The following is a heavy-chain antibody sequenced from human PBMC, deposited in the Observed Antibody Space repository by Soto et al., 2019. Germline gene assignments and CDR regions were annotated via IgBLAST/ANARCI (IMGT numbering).Heavy chain of an antibody. J-gene: IGHJ4*02. Sequence: SETLSLTCTVSGGSISSYYLSWMRQPAGKGLEWIGRIYTSGSTNYNPSLKSRVTMSVDTSKNQFSLKLSSVTAAGTAVYYCARDAYEVYATPFDYWGQGTLVTVYS. V-gene: IGHV4-4*07. CDR1: GGSISSYY. CDR2: IYTSGST. D-gene: IGHD2-8*01. CDR3: ARDAYEVYATPFDY.